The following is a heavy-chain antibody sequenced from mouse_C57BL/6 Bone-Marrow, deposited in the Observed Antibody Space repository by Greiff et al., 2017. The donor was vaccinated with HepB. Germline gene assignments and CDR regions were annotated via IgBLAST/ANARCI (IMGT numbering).Heavy chain of an antibody. D-gene: IGHD1-1*01. V-gene: IGHV1-82*01. CDR1: GYAFSSSW. CDR2: IYPGDGDT. CDR3: ARGDYGSSHYFDY. Sequence: QVQLKQSGPELVKPGASVKISCKASGYAFSSSWMNWVKQRPGKGLEWIGRIYPGDGDTNYNGKFKGKATLTADKSSSTAYMQLSSLTSEDSAVYVCARGDYGSSHYFDYWGQGTTLTVSS. J-gene: IGHJ2*01.